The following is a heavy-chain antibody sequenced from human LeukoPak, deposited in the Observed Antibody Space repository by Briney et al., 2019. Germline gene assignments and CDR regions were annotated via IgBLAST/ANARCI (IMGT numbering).Heavy chain of an antibody. V-gene: IGHV1-46*01. J-gene: IGHJ4*02. D-gene: IGHD3-10*01. CDR3: ARATSMVRSFHY. CDR2: INPSGGST. CDR1: GYTFTRYY. Sequence: ASVKVSCKASGYTFTRYYMHWVRQAPGHGLEWMGIINPSGGSTSYAQKVQGRVTMTRDTSTSTVYMELSSLRSEDTAVYYCARATSMVRSFHYWGQGTLVTVSS.